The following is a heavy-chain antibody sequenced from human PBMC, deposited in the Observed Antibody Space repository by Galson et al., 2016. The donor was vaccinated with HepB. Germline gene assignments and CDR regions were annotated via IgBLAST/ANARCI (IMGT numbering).Heavy chain of an antibody. V-gene: IGHV3-20*04. J-gene: IGHJ5*02. D-gene: IGHD6-19*01. CDR2: INWSGDTT. CDR1: GFRFDYIG. Sequence: LRLSCAASGFRFDYIGMGWLRQAPGKGLEWVSGINWSGDTTGYADSVKGRFTISRDNAKNSLFLQMNSLRAEDTAFYYCARGGATPGQWLDNWFDPWGQGTLVSVSA. CDR3: ARGGATPGQWLDNWFDP.